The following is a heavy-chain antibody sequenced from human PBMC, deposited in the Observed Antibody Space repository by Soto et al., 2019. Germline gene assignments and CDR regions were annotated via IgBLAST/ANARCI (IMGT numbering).Heavy chain of an antibody. CDR2: IYHSGST. V-gene: IGHV4-4*02. Sequence: QVQLQESGPGLVKPSGTLSLTCAVSGGSISSSNWWSWVRQPPGKGLERIGEIYHSGSTNYNPSLKSRVTISVAKSKNQFSLKLSSVTAADTAVYYCARVPYAPYSYDSSGESNAFDYWGQGTLVTVSS. CDR1: GGSISSSNW. CDR3: ARVPYAPYSYDSSGESNAFDY. J-gene: IGHJ4*02. D-gene: IGHD3-22*01.